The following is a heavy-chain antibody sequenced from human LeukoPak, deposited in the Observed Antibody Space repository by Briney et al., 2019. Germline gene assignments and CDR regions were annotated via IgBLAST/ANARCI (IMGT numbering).Heavy chain of an antibody. CDR2: ISSSSSSYI. V-gene: IGHV3-21*01. J-gene: IGHJ4*02. Sequence: GGSLRLSCAASGFTFSSYSMNWVRQAPGKGLEWVSSISSSSSSYIYYADSVKGRFTISRDNAKNSLYLQMNSLRAEDTAVYYCARGSVAFGSMDYWGQGTLVTVSS. D-gene: IGHD3-3*01. CDR1: GFTFSSYS. CDR3: ARGSVAFGSMDY.